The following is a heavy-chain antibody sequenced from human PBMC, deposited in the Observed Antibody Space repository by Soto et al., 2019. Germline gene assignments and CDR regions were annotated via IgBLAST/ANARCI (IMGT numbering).Heavy chain of an antibody. J-gene: IGHJ6*02. CDR2: INPTGGGRT. V-gene: IGHV1-46*01. D-gene: IGHD1-1*01. Sequence: QVQLVQSGAEVKKPGASVKVSCKASGYDVTRYYIHWVRQGPGQGLEWMGIINPTGGGRTKYAQKFQGRVTVTSDRSTSTVYMELTSLRSDDTAVYYCAKVGENAGDPHVDYYYYGMDVWGQGTTVTVSS. CDR3: AKVGENAGDPHVDYYYYGMDV. CDR1: GYDVTRYY.